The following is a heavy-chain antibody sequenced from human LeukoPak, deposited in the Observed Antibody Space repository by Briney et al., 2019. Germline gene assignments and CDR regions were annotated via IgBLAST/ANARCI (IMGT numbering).Heavy chain of an antibody. CDR2: IKSETDGGTT. CDR3: TTGRQD. J-gene: IGHJ4*02. CDR1: GFTFSDAW. Sequence: PGGSLRLSCAASGFTFSDAWMSWVRQAPGKGLEWVGRIKSETDGGTTKGRFTISRDGSKNTLYLQMNSLQTEDTAVYYCTTGRQDWGQGTLVTVSS. V-gene: IGHV3-15*01.